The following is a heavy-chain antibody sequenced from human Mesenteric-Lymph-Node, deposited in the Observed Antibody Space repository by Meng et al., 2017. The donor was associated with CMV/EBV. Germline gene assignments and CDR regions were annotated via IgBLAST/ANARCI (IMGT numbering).Heavy chain of an antibody. CDR1: VGSFSGYY. J-gene: IGHJ5*02. CDR3: ARGRGYCSGGSCYWFDP. CDR2: INHSGST. D-gene: IGHD2-15*01. Sequence: VGSFSGYYWSWIRQPPGKGLEWIGEINHSGSTNYNLSLKSRVTISVDTSKNQFSLKLSSVTAADTAVYYSARGRGYCSGGSCYWFDPWGQGTLVTVSS. V-gene: IGHV4-34*01.